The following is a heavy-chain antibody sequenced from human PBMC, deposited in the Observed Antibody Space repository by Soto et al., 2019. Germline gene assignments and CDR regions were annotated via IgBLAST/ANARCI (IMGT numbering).Heavy chain of an antibody. CDR3: ARHVVVAATNFDAFDI. CDR2: IYPGDSDT. V-gene: IGHV5-51*01. CDR1: GYSFTSYW. J-gene: IGHJ3*02. Sequence: PGESLKISCKGSGYSFTSYWIGWVRQMPGKGLEWMGIIYPGDSDTRYSPSFQGQVTISADKSISTAYLQWSSLKASDTAMYYCARHVVVAATNFDAFDIWGQGTMVTFS. D-gene: IGHD2-15*01.